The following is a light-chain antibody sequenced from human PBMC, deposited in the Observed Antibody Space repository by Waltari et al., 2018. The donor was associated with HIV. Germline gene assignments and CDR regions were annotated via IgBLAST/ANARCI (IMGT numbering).Light chain of an antibody. CDR1: QSISNY. J-gene: IGKJ4*01. CDR2: AVS. CDR3: QQRYSTPPT. V-gene: IGKV1-39*01. Sequence: DIQMTQSPSSLSASVEDRVTITCRASQSISNYLNWYQQKPGKAPKLLIYAVSSLPTGVPSRFSGSGSGTDFTLTISSVQPEDFATYYCQQRYSTPPTFGGGTKVDIK.